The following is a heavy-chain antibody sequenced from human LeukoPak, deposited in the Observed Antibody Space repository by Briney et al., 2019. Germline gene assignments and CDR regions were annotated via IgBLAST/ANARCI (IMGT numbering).Heavy chain of an antibody. Sequence: GGSLRLSCVASGFSFGNYAMSWVRQAPGKGLQWVSQISGTGGATWYAGFARDRFTISRDNSKKTLYPQMSGLRVEDTAMYYCVKDPRDTYGTNWFVSWGQGTLLIVSS. CDR3: VKDPRDTYGTNWFVS. CDR2: ISGTGGAT. J-gene: IGHJ5*01. V-gene: IGHV3-23*01. CDR1: GFSFGNYA. D-gene: IGHD2-21*01.